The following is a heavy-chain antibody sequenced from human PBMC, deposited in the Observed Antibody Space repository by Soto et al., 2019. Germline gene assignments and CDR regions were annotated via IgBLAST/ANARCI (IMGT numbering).Heavy chain of an antibody. J-gene: IGHJ4*02. Sequence: PGESLKISCKGSGYSFTSYWIGWVRQMPGKGLEWMGIIYPGDSDTRYSPSFQGQVTISADKSISTAYLQWSSLKASDTAMYYCARQTGTSYDFWSGYKPFDYWGQGPLVTASS. V-gene: IGHV5-51*01. CDR1: GYSFTSYW. D-gene: IGHD3-3*01. CDR3: ARQTGTSYDFWSGYKPFDY. CDR2: IYPGDSDT.